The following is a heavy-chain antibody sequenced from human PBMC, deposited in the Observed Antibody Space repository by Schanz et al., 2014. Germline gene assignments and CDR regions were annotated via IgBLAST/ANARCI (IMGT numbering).Heavy chain of an antibody. D-gene: IGHD3-10*01. CDR2: ISYDGSDK. V-gene: IGHV3-30*04. J-gene: IGHJ5*02. Sequence: QVQLVESGGGVVQPGRSLRLSCAASGFTFSTYAMHWVRQAPGKGLEWVAVISYDGSDKYYADSVKGRFSISRDNSKNPLYPQRNSLRADDTAVYYCARAPPLVRGIAGWFGPWGQGSLVTVSS. CDR3: ARAPPLVRGIAGWFGP. CDR1: GFTFSTYA.